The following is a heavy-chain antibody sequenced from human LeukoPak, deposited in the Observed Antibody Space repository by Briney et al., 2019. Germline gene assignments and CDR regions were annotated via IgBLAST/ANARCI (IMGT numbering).Heavy chain of an antibody. V-gene: IGHV3-21*01. Sequence: PGGSLRLSCAASGFTFSSYTMNWVRQAPGKGLEWVSSISSSSSYIYYADSVKGRITISRDNAKNSLYLQMDSLRAEDTAVYYCARDGKDSMIVVVTAEYFQHWGQGTLVTVSS. D-gene: IGHD3-22*01. CDR2: ISSSSSYI. CDR1: GFTFSSYT. CDR3: ARDGKDSMIVVVTAEYFQH. J-gene: IGHJ1*01.